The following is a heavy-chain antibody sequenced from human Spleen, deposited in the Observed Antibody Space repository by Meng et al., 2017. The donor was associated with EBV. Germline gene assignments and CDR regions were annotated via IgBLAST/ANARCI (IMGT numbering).Heavy chain of an antibody. D-gene: IGHD5-12*01. CDR3: ARGYNGFFDH. CDR1: GGSISSGGYY. J-gene: IGHJ4*02. CDR2: IYYNGDT. Sequence: GPGPGLVKPAQTPHLNFPVSGGSISSGGYYWSWIRQPPGKDLEWIGYIYYNGDTDYNPSLKSRIIMSVDTSKNQFSLKLSSVTAADTAVYYCARGYNGFFDHWGQGTLVTVSS. V-gene: IGHV4-30-4*01.